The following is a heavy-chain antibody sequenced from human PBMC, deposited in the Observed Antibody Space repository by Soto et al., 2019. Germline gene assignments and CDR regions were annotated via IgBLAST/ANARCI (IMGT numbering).Heavy chain of an antibody. Sequence: GASVKVSCKASGYTFTSYYMHWVRQAPGQGLEWMGRINPNGGGTNYAQKFQGWVTMTRDTSISTAYMELSRLRSDDTAVYYCAREAQPWIQLWQEYGRNWFDPWGQGTLVTVSS. D-gene: IGHD5-18*01. CDR1: GYTFTSYY. CDR2: INPNGGGT. V-gene: IGHV1-2*04. CDR3: AREAQPWIQLWQEYGRNWFDP. J-gene: IGHJ5*02.